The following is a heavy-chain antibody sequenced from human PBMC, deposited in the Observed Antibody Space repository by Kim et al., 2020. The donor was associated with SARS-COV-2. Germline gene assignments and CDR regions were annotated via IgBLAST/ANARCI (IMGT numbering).Heavy chain of an antibody. D-gene: IGHD3-10*01. J-gene: IGHJ6*02. CDR1: GYTFTSYG. V-gene: IGHV1-18*01. CDR3: ARREPQGYGSGSYWDYYYYGMDV. Sequence: ASVKVSCKASGYTFTSYGISWVRQAPGQGLEWMGWISAYNGNTNYAQKLQGRVTMTTDTSTSTAYMELRSLRSDDTAVYYCARREPQGYGSGSYWDYYYYGMDVWGQGTTVTVSS. CDR2: ISAYNGNT.